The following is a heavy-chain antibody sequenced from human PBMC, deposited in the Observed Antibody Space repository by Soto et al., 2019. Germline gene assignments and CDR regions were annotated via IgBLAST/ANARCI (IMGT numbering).Heavy chain of an antibody. V-gene: IGHV4-61*01. CDR2: IYYSGST. CDR3: AREDVLRFLEWPRGMDV. CDR1: GGSVSSGSYY. Sequence: SETLSLTCTVSGGSVSSGSYYWSWIRQPPGKGLEWIGYIYYSGSTNYNPSLKSRVTISVDTSKNQFSLKLSSVTAADTAVYYCAREDVLRFLEWPRGMDVWGQGTTGTVS. J-gene: IGHJ6*02. D-gene: IGHD3-3*01.